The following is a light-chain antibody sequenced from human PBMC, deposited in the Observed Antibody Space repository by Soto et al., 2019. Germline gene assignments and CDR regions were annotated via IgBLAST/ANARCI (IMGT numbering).Light chain of an antibody. CDR2: GAS. V-gene: IGKV3-20*01. Sequence: EIVLTQSPGTLSLSPGERATLSCRASQSVSSSYLAWYQQQPGQAPRRPIYGASSRATDIPATFSGSGSGTDFTLTISRLEPEDSAVYYCQQYGSSQLTVGGGTKVEIK. J-gene: IGKJ4*01. CDR3: QQYGSSQLT. CDR1: QSVSSSY.